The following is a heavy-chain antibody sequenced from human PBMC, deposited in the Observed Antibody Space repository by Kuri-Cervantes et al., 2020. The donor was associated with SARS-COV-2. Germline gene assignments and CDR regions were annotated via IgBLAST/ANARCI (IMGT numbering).Heavy chain of an antibody. V-gene: IGHV4-38-2*02. J-gene: IGHJ6*02. CDR1: GYSISSDNY. CDR3: ARAYCYDSSGYYYYYYGMDV. Sequence: SETLSLTCTVSGYSISSDNYWGWIRQPPGKGLEWIGSIYYSGSTYYNPSLKSRVTVSVDTSKNQFSLKLSSVTAADTAVYYCARAYCYDSSGYYYYYYGMDVWGQGTTVTVSS. D-gene: IGHD3-22*01. CDR2: IYYSGST.